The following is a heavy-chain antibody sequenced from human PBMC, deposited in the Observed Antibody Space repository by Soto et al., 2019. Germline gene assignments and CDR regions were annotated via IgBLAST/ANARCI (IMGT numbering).Heavy chain of an antibody. D-gene: IGHD3-10*01. V-gene: IGHV1-69*06. CDR1: GGSYSGYP. CDR2: IIPIFGTA. CDR3: AELCGSGYCGY. Sequence: SVKDFCTPSGGSYSGYPSSWVRQAPGQGLEWMGGIIPIFGTANYAQKFQGRVTITADKSTSTAYMELSSLRSEDTAVYYCAELCGSGYCGYWGQGTLVTVSS. J-gene: IGHJ4*02.